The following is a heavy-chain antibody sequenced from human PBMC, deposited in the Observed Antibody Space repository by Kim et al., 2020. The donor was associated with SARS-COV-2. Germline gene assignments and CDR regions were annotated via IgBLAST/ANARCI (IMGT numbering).Heavy chain of an antibody. J-gene: IGHJ4*02. CDR3: ARGGRITMVRGVKKLGGPIDY. D-gene: IGHD3-10*01. CDR1: GGSFSGYY. Sequence: SETLSLTCAVYGGSFSGYYWSWIRQPPGKGLEWIGEINHSGSTNYNPSLKSRVTISVDTSKNQFSLKLSSVTAADTAVYYCARGGRITMVRGVKKLGGPIDYWGQGTLVTVSS. CDR2: INHSGST. V-gene: IGHV4-34*01.